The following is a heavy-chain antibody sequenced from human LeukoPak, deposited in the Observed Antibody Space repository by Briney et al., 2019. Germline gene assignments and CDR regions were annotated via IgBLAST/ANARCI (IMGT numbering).Heavy chain of an antibody. CDR1: GFTFNTFW. CDR2: IKQGGGEK. Sequence: GGSLRLSCEASGFTFNTFWMTWVRQAQGKGLEGVANIKQGGGEKHYVDSVRGRFTISRDNTKNFVYLQMNSLRTEATLLYYCGEPFSTAWDPGGQGTLATSS. D-gene: IGHD1-14*01. CDR3: GEPFSTAWDP. J-gene: IGHJ5*02. V-gene: IGHV3-7*01.